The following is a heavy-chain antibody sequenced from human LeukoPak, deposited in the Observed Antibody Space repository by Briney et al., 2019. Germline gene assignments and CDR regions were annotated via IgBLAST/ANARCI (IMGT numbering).Heavy chain of an antibody. D-gene: IGHD3-22*01. V-gene: IGHV4-59*01. J-gene: IGHJ5*02. Sequence: SETLSLTCTVSGGSISSYYWSWIRQPPGKGLEWIGYIYYSGSTNYNPSPKSRDTISVDTSKNQFSLKLSSVTAADTAVYYCARATYYYDSSGYSNWFDPWGQGTLVTVSS. CDR1: GGSISSYY. CDR3: ARATYYYDSSGYSNWFDP. CDR2: IYYSGST.